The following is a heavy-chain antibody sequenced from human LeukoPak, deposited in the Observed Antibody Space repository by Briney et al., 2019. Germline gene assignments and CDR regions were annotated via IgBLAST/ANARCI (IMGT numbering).Heavy chain of an antibody. J-gene: IGHJ6*03. V-gene: IGHV3-7*01. D-gene: IGHD2-2*01. CDR3: ARQRGVVVPAAMRVPYYMDV. CDR2: IKQDGSEK. Sequence: GGSLRLSCAASGFTFSSYWVSWVRQAPGKGLEWVANIKQDGSEKYYVDSVKGRFTISRDNAKNSLYLQMNSLRAEDTAVYYCARQRGVVVPAAMRVPYYMDVWGKGTTVTVSS. CDR1: GFTFSSYW.